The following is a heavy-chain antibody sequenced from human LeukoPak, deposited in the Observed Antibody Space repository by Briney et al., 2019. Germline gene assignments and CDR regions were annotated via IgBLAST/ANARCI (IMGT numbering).Heavy chain of an antibody. CDR1: GLTFSSYA. V-gene: IGHV3-23*01. J-gene: IGHJ4*02. D-gene: IGHD3-22*01. CDR3: AKGVDYYDSSGYLGDY. Sequence: GGSLRLSCAASGLTFSSYAMSWVRQAPGKGLEWVSAISGSGGSTYYADSVKGRFTISRDNSKNTLYLQMNSLRAEDTAVYYCAKGVDYYDSSGYLGDYWGQGTLVTVSS. CDR2: ISGSGGST.